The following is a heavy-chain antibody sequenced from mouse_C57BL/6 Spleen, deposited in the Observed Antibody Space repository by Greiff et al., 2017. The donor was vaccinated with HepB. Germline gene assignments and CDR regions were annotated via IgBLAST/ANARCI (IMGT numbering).Heavy chain of an antibody. CDR2: IHPNSGST. CDR1: GYTFTSYW. Sequence: QVQLQQPGAELVKPGASVKLSCKASGYTFTSYWMHWVKQRPGQGLEWIGMIHPNSGSTNYNEKFKSKATLTVDKSSSTAYMQLSSLTSEDSAVYYCARAPSGVSRAMDYWGQGTSVTVSS. J-gene: IGHJ4*01. D-gene: IGHD6-2*01. CDR3: ARAPSGVSRAMDY. V-gene: IGHV1-64*01.